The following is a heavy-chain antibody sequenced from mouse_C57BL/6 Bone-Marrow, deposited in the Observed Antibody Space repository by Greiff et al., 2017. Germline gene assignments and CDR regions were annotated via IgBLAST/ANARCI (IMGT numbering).Heavy chain of an antibody. J-gene: IGHJ2*01. V-gene: IGHV1-69*01. CDR2: IDPSDSYP. Sequence: VQLQQPGAELVMPGASVKLSCKASGYTFTSYWMHWVKQRPGQGLEWIGEIDPSDSYPNYHQKFKGKSTLTVAKSSSTAYMQLSSLTSEDAAVYYCATIYDGYFDYWGQGTTLTVSS. D-gene: IGHD2-3*01. CDR3: ATIYDGYFDY. CDR1: GYTFTSYW.